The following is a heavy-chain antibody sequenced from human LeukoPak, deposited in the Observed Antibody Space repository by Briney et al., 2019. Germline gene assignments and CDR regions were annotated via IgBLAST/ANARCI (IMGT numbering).Heavy chain of an antibody. V-gene: IGHV3-23*01. CDR1: GFTFSSYA. J-gene: IGHJ4*02. CDR3: AKGVAVASPYYFDY. D-gene: IGHD6-19*01. CDR2: ISGSGSST. Sequence: GGSLRLSYAASGFTFSSYAMSWVRQAPGKGLGWVSPISGSGSSTYYADSVKGRFTISRDNSKNTLYLQMNSLRAEDTAVYYCAKGVAVASPYYFDYWGQGTLVTVSS.